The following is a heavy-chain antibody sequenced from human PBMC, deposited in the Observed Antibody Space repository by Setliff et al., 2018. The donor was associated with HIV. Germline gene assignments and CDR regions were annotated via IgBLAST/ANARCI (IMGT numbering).Heavy chain of an antibody. CDR2: IIPIFGTA. Sequence: SVKVSCKASGGSFSSYAISWVRQAPGQGLEWMGGIIPIFGTAKYAQKFQGRVTITTDESTSTAYMEVSGLRFEDTAVYFCAKDGPTVIEGSYMDVWGKGTTVTVSS. D-gene: IGHD4-4*01. CDR3: AKDGPTVIEGSYMDV. CDR1: GGSFSSYA. V-gene: IGHV1-69*05. J-gene: IGHJ6*03.